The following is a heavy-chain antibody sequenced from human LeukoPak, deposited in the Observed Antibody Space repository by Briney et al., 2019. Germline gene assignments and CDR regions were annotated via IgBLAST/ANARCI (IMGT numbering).Heavy chain of an antibody. CDR1: GGSISSGGYS. CDR3: ARAPYCSSISCPSDWFDA. D-gene: IGHD2-2*01. CDR2: IYHSGST. J-gene: IGHJ5*02. Sequence: PSETLSLTCAVSGGSISSGGYSWSWIRQPPGKGLEWIGYIYHSGSTYYNPSLKSRVTISVDGSKNQFSLKLSSVTAADTAVYYCARAPYCSSISCPSDWFDAWGQGTLVTVSS. V-gene: IGHV4-30-2*01.